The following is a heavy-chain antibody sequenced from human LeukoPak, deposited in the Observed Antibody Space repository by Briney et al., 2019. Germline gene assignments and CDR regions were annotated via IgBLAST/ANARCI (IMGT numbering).Heavy chain of an antibody. Sequence: GTSLRLSCAASGFIFSSYALHWVRRAPGKGLEWVAHISHDGSNKYYADSVKGRFTISRDNSKNTLYLQMGSLRPEDTAMYYCARRNGYRYGGGFDYWGQGTLVTVSS. D-gene: IGHD5-24*01. J-gene: IGHJ4*02. CDR1: GFIFSSYA. V-gene: IGHV3-30-3*01. CDR2: ISHDGSNK. CDR3: ARRNGYRYGGGFDY.